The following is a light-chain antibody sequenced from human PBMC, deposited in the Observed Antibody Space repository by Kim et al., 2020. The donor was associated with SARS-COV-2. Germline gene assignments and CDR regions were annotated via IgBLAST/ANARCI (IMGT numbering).Light chain of an antibody. V-gene: IGKV1-5*01. CDR3: QQYNSYSNT. J-gene: IGKJ2*01. CDR2: DAS. Sequence: SASVGETVTITCRASQRFTGWLAWYQQKPGKAPNLLIYDASKLHSGVSSRFSGRGSGTQFTLTINRLQPGDSATYYCQQYNSYSNTFGQGTKLEIK. CDR1: QRFTGW.